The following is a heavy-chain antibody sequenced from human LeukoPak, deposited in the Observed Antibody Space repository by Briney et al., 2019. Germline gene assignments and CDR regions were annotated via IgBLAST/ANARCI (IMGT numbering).Heavy chain of an antibody. D-gene: IGHD4-17*01. CDR2: IWYDGSNK. J-gene: IGHJ4*02. CDR1: GFTFSSYG. V-gene: IGHV3-33*01. CDR3: ARDLGSTVPYPGEIDY. Sequence: PGGSLRLSCAASGFTFSSYGMHWVRQAPGKGLEWVAVIWYDGSNKYYADSVKGRFTISRDNSKNTLYLQMNSLRAEDTAVYYCARDLGSTVPYPGEIDYWGQGTLVTVSS.